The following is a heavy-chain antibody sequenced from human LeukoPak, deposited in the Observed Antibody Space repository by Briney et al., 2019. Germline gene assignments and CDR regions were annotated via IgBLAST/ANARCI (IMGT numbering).Heavy chain of an antibody. J-gene: IGHJ4*02. CDR3: ARGPRIRGVIIRVSFDY. CDR1: GGSISSGGYY. D-gene: IGHD3-10*01. V-gene: IGHV4-31*03. Sequence: SETLSLTCTVSGGSISSGGYYWSWIRQHPGKGLEWIGYIYYSGSTNYNPSLKSRVTISVDTSKNQFSLKLSSVTAADTAVYYCARGPRIRGVIIRVSFDYWGQGTLVTVSS. CDR2: IYYSGST.